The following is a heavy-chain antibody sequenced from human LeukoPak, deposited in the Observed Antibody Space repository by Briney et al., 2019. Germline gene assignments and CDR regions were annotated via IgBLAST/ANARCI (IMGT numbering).Heavy chain of an antibody. Sequence: KPSETLSLTCAVSGYSISNGYYWGWIRQPPGKGLEWIGSIYHSGSTYYNPSLKSRVTISVDTSKNQFSLKLSSVTAADTAVYYCGRYNSGYYYYFDYRGQGTLVTVSS. D-gene: IGHD3-22*01. J-gene: IGHJ4*02. V-gene: IGHV4-38-2*01. CDR3: GRYNSGYYYYFDY. CDR1: GYSISNGYY. CDR2: IYHSGST.